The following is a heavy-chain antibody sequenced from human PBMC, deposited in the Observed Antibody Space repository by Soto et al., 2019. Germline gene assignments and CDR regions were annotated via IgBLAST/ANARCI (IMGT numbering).Heavy chain of an antibody. Sequence: ASVKVSCKASGYTFTGYYMHWVRQAPGQGLEWMGWINPNSGGTNYAQKFQGRVTMTRDTSISTAYMELSRLRSDDTAVCYCARVEYYDFWSGYYTGINYYGMDVWGQGTTVTVSS. J-gene: IGHJ6*02. V-gene: IGHV1-2*02. D-gene: IGHD3-3*01. CDR2: INPNSGGT. CDR3: ARVEYYDFWSGYYTGINYYGMDV. CDR1: GYTFTGYY.